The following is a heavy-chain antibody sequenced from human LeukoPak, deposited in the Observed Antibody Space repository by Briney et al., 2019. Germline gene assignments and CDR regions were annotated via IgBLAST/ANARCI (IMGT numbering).Heavy chain of an antibody. Sequence: ASVKVSCKASGYTFTSYAMHWVRQAPGQRLEWMGWINAGNGNTNYAQKLQGRVTMTTDTSTSTAYMELRSLRSDDTAVYYCARGITVTTHTVDWFDSWGQGTLVTVSS. CDR1: GYTFTSYA. CDR3: ARGITVTTHTVDWFDS. D-gene: IGHD4-17*01. J-gene: IGHJ5*01. CDR2: INAGNGNT. V-gene: IGHV1-3*01.